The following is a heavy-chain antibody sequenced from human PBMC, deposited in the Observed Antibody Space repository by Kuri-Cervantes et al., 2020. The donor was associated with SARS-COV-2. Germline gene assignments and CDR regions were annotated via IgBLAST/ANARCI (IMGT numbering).Heavy chain of an antibody. J-gene: IGHJ4*02. Sequence: GGSLRLSCVISGFTVSTNYMTWVRQAPGKGLEWVSTIYSGGNTFYADSVRGRFSISRDNSKNTMYLHINSLRAEDTAVYYCASGGPTVATLFADWGQGTLVTVSS. D-gene: IGHD4-23*01. CDR3: ASGGPTVATLFAD. CDR1: GFTVSTNY. V-gene: IGHV3-53*01. CDR2: IYSGGNT.